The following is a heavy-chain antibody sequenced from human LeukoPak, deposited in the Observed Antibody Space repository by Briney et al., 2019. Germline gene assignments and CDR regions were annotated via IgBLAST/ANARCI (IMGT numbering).Heavy chain of an antibody. CDR3: ARGYCSSTSCRYYYYYYMDV. V-gene: IGHV1-8*03. CDR2: MNSNSGNT. Sequence: GASVKVSCKASGYTFTSYDINWVRQPTGQGLEWMGWMNSNSGNTDYAQKFQGRDTITRNTSISTAYMELSSLRSEDTAVYYCARGYCSSTSCRYYYYYYMDVWGKGTTVTVSS. CDR1: GYTFTSYD. D-gene: IGHD2-2*01. J-gene: IGHJ6*03.